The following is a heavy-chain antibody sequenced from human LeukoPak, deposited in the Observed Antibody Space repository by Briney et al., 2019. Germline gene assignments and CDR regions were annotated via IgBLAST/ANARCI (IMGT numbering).Heavy chain of an antibody. CDR3: ARSDCTSGVCYSFDF. J-gene: IGHJ4*02. CDR2: FYSGST. D-gene: IGHD2-8*01. Sequence: SETLSLTCTVSGGSISSYYWSWIRQPPGKGLEWIGYFYSGSTSYNVSLKSRVTISVDTSKNQVSLKLSSVTAAGTAVYYCARSDCTSGVCYSFDFWGQGTLVSVSS. V-gene: IGHV4-59*08. CDR1: GGSISSYY.